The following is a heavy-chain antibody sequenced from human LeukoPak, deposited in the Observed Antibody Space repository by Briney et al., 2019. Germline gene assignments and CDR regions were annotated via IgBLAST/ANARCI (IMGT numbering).Heavy chain of an antibody. Sequence: GSLRLSCAASGFTFSSYATSWVRQAPGKGLEWVSAISGSGGSTYYADSVKGRFTISRDNSKNTLYLQMNSLRAEDTAVYYCAKGRSGWFATPLDYWGQGTLVTVSS. CDR2: ISGSGGST. V-gene: IGHV3-23*01. J-gene: IGHJ4*02. D-gene: IGHD6-19*01. CDR1: GFTFSSYA. CDR3: AKGRSGWFATPLDY.